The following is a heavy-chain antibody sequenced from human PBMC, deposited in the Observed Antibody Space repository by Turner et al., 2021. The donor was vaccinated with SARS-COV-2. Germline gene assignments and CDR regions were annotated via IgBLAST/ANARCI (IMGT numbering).Heavy chain of an antibody. CDR1: GFTFSSYG. CDR3: AKITGTTTGDY. J-gene: IGHJ4*02. V-gene: IGHV3-30*18. Sequence: QVQLVESGGGVVQPGRSLRLSCAASGFTFSSYGMHWVRQAPGKGLEWVAVISYDGSNKVYADSVKGRFTISRDNSKKTLYLQMNSLRAEDTAVYYCAKITGTTTGDYWGQGTLVTVSS. D-gene: IGHD1-7*01. CDR2: ISYDGSNK.